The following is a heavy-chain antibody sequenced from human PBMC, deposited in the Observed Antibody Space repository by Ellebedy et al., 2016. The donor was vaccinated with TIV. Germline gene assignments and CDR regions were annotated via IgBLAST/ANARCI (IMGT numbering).Heavy chain of an antibody. CDR2: ISYDGSNK. D-gene: IGHD1-14*01. V-gene: IGHV3-30*03. J-gene: IGHJ4*02. Sequence: PGGSLRLSCAASGFTFSNFAIHRVRQAPGKGLEWVAFISYDGSNKYYADSVKGRFTISRDNSKNTLYLQMSSLRAEDTAVYYCATLRGTYSSIRLNDYWGQGTLVTVSS. CDR1: GFTFSNFA. CDR3: ATLRGTYSSIRLNDY.